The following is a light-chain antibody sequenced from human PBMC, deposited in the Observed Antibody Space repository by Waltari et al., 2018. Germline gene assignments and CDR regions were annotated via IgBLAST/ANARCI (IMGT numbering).Light chain of an antibody. V-gene: IGKV1-9*01. J-gene: IGKJ4*01. CDR1: QSIRHY. CDR3: QQLNSYPLT. Sequence: DIQMTQSPSFLSASVGDRVTITCQASQSIRHYLNWYQQKPGKAPKLLIYAASTLQSGVPSRFSGSGSGTEFTLTISSLQPEDFASYYCQQLNSYPLTFGGGTKVEIK. CDR2: AAS.